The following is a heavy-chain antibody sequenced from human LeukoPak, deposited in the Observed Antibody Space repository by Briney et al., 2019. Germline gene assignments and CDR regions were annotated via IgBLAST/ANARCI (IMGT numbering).Heavy chain of an antibody. V-gene: IGHV1-69*13. J-gene: IGHJ4*02. D-gene: IGHD4-23*01. CDR2: IIPIFGTA. CDR1: GYTFTGYY. CDR3: ARLGGNSAMGFDY. Sequence: GASVKVSCKASGYTFTGYYMHWVRQAPGQGLEWMGGIIPIFGTANYAQKFQGRVTITADESTSTAYMELSSLRSEDTAVYYCARLGGNSAMGFDYWGQGTLVTVSS.